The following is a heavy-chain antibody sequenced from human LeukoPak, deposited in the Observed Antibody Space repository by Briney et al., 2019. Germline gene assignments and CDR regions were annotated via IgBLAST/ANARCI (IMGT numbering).Heavy chain of an antibody. CDR1: GFTFSSYA. J-gene: IGHJ4*02. CDR2: ISGSGGST. Sequence: GGSLRLSCAASGFTFSSYAMNWVRQAPGKGLKWVSGISGSGGSTYSADSVKGRFTIFRDNFKNTLYLQMNSLRAEDTAVYYCASQVASPSYWGQGTLVTVSS. D-gene: IGHD2-2*01. CDR3: ASQVASPSY. V-gene: IGHV3-23*01.